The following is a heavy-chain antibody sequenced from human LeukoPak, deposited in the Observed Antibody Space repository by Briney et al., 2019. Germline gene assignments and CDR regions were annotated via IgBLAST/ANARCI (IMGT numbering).Heavy chain of an antibody. CDR2: ISVNNGTT. D-gene: IGHD4-17*01. CDR3: ARDSGATVTYFDY. CDR1: GYTFISYA. J-gene: IGHJ4*02. V-gene: IGHV1-18*01. Sequence: ASVKVSCKASGYTFISYAISWVRQAPGQGLEWMGWISVNNGTTNYAQKFQGRVTMTTETSTSTAYMELRSLRSDDTAVYYCARDSGATVTYFDYWGQGTLVVVSA.